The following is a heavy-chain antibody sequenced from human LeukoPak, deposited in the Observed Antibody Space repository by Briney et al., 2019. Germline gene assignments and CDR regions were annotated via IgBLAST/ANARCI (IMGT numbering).Heavy chain of an antibody. CDR2: IGSSSSYI. J-gene: IGHJ4*02. CDR3: ARDYIAVAGALDY. D-gene: IGHD6-19*01. Sequence: PGGSLRLSCAASGFTFSSYGMNWVRQAPGKGLEWVSSIGSSSSYIYYADSVKGRFTISRDNAKNSLYLQMNSLRAEDTAVYYCARDYIAVAGALDYWGQGTLVTVSS. CDR1: GFTFSSYG. V-gene: IGHV3-21*01.